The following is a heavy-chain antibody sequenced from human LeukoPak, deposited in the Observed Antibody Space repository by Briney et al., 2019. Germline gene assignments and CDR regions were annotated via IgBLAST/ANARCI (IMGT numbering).Heavy chain of an antibody. Sequence: SETLSLTCAVYGGSFSGYYWSWIRQPPGKGLEWIGEINQSGSTNYNPSLKSRVTISVDTSKNQFSLKLSSVTAADTAVYYCARGRSQPNIVVVPAATSGAYNWFDPWGQGTLVTVSS. CDR1: GGSFSGYY. V-gene: IGHV4-34*01. D-gene: IGHD2-2*01. J-gene: IGHJ5*02. CDR2: INQSGST. CDR3: ARGRSQPNIVVVPAATSGAYNWFDP.